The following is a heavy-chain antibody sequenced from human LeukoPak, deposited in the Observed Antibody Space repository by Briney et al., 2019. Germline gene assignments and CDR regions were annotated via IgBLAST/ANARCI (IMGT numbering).Heavy chain of an antibody. Sequence: GGSLRLSCAASGFTFSSYAMSWVRQAPGKGLEWLSYISSSSSSIYYTDSVKGRFTISRDNAENSLHLQMNSLRAEDTAVYYCARGPPYYDILASYYSGMDVWGQGTTVTVSS. J-gene: IGHJ6*02. CDR2: ISSSSSSI. V-gene: IGHV3-48*01. D-gene: IGHD3-9*01. CDR3: ARGPPYYDILASYYSGMDV. CDR1: GFTFSSYA.